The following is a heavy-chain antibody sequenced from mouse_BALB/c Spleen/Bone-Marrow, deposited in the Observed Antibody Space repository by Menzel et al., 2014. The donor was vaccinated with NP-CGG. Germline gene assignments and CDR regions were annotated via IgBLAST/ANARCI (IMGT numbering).Heavy chain of an antibody. D-gene: IGHD1-1*01. CDR3: ARPLYGSSFACFAY. CDR1: GFTFSNSY. J-gene: IGHJ3*01. CDR2: IIGGTGGT. Sequence: QVQLQQSGGEVVKPGTSVKLSCKTSGFTFSNSYISWLKLKPGQSLEWIAWIIGGTGGTTYNQKFTGKAQLTVDTSSNTGYIQLSSLTTEDSAIYYCARPLYGSSFACFAYWGQGTLVTVSA. V-gene: IGHV1-54*02.